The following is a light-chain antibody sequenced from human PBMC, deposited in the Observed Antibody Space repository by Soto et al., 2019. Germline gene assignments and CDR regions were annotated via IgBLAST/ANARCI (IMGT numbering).Light chain of an antibody. V-gene: IGKV1-5*01. CDR3: QQYHRYST. CDR1: QSISAW. Sequence: DIQMTQSPSTLSASVGDRVTITCRASQSISAWLAWYQQKPGKAPNLLIYDVSTLDSGVPSRFSGSASGTEFTLTISSLESDDLATYYCQQYHRYSTFGQGTKVDIK. J-gene: IGKJ1*01. CDR2: DVS.